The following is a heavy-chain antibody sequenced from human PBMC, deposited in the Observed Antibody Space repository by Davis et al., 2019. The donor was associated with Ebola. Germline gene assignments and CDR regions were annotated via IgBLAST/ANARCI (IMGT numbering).Heavy chain of an antibody. V-gene: IGHV1-46*02. CDR1: GYTFNIYY. CDR3: ASPGIAAGAPRY. D-gene: IGHD6-13*01. Sequence: AASVKVSCKASGYTFNIYYMYWVRQAPGQGLEWMGIINPSGGTTSYAQKFQGRVTMTRDTSTSTVYTELISLRSEDTAVYYCASPGIAAGAPRYWGQGTLVTVSS. J-gene: IGHJ4*02. CDR2: INPSGGTT.